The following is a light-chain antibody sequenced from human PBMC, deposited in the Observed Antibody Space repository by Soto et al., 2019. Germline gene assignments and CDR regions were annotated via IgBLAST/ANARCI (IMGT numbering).Light chain of an antibody. CDR3: QQYYQWPLT. CDR2: GTS. J-gene: IGKJ4*01. Sequence: EIVMTQSPATLSVSPGERATLSCRASQSVSSTLAWYQQIPGQAPRLLIYGTSSRATGIPARFSGSGSGTEFTLTISSLQSEDFACYYCQQYYQWPLTFGGGTKVEVK. CDR1: QSVSST. V-gene: IGKV3-15*01.